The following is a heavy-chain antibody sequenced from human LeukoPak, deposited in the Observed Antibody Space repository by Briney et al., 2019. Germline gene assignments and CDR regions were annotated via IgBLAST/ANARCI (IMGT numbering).Heavy chain of an antibody. J-gene: IGHJ4*02. CDR3: ASYASGMQY. Sequence: PSETLSLTCTVSGGSISSGGYYWSWIRQHPGKGLEWIGYIYSSGSTYYNPSLKSRVTILVDTSKNQFSLKLSSVTAADTAVYYCASYASGMQYWGQGTLVTVSS. V-gene: IGHV4-31*03. CDR1: GGSISSGGYY. CDR2: IYSSGST. D-gene: IGHD3-10*01.